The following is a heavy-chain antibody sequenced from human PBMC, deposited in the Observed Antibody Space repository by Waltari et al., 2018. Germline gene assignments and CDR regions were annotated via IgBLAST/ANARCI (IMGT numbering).Heavy chain of an antibody. CDR1: GFSFSNYD. V-gene: IGHV3-23*01. D-gene: IGHD2-15*01. CDR3: TSWRVVAGTGWFDS. J-gene: IGHJ5*01. CDR2: IRNSGGNT. Sequence: EVQLLESGGGLVQPGGSLRLSCAASGFSFSNYDMAWVRQAPGKGGEGVSGIRNSGGNTYYGDSVKGRFAISRDNSRNTLHLQMNGLRAEDTAIYYCTSWRVVAGTGWFDSWGQGTLVTVSS.